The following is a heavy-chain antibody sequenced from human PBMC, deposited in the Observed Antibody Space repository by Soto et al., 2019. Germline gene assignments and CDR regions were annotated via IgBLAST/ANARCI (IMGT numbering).Heavy chain of an antibody. CDR3: AKGRAAAGTDFDY. J-gene: IGHJ4*02. Sequence: EVQLVESGGGLVQPGRSLRLSCAASGFTFDDYAMHWVRQAPGKGLEWVSGISWNSGSIGYADSVKGRFTISRDNAKTSLYLQMNSLRAEDTALYYCAKGRAAAGTDFDYWGQGTLVTVSS. CDR1: GFTFDDYA. CDR2: ISWNSGSI. V-gene: IGHV3-9*01. D-gene: IGHD6-13*01.